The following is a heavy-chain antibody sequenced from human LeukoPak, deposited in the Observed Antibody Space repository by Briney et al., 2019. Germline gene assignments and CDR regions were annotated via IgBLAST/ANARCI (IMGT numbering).Heavy chain of an antibody. CDR3: ARDLSGGYFGFMDV. CDR2: ISSDSGTI. CDR1: GFTFSSYA. Sequence: PGRSLRLSCAASGFTFSSYAMHWVRQAPGKGLEWVSYISSDSGTIYYADSVKGRFTISRDNAKNSLYLQMNSLRDEDTAVYYCARDLSGGYFGFMDVWGQGTTVTVCS. V-gene: IGHV3-48*02. D-gene: IGHD5-12*01. J-gene: IGHJ6*02.